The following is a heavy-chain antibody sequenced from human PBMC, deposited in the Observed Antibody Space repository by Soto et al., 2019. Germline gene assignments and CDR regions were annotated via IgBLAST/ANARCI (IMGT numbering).Heavy chain of an antibody. CDR1: GGSISSLY. CDR3: ARTRTLATSATYYFDY. V-gene: IGHV4-59*01. J-gene: IGHJ4*02. Sequence: SETLSLTCTVSGGSISSLYWNWIRQPPGKGLEWIGSIFYSGSTTYNPSLKSRVTLSVDTSKNQFSLSLDSVTAADTAVYYCARTRTLATSATYYFDYWGQGTPVTVSS. CDR2: IFYSGST. D-gene: IGHD2-2*01.